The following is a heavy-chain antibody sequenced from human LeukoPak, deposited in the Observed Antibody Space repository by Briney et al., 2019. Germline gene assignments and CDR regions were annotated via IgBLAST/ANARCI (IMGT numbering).Heavy chain of an antibody. Sequence: SVKVSCKASGYTFTSYGNSWVRQAPGQGLEWMGRIIPIFGTANYAQKFQGRVTITTDESTSTAYMELSSLRSEDTAVYYCASYDSSGYYYEYYFDYWGQGTLVTVSS. V-gene: IGHV1-69*05. J-gene: IGHJ4*02. CDR1: GYTFTSYG. D-gene: IGHD3-22*01. CDR3: ASYDSSGYYYEYYFDY. CDR2: IIPIFGTA.